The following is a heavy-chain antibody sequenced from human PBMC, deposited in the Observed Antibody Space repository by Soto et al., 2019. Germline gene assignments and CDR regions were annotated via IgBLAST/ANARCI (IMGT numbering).Heavy chain of an antibody. CDR2: NRVKANNHAT. D-gene: IGHD4-4*01. CDR1: ASRFNAWA. CDR3: CRRHCDDYRNSVYFHSLDV. J-gene: IGHJ6*02. Sequence: LRLSCATRASRFNAWASNWAGPGSGNGLAWVGRNRVKANNHATSYAASVKGRVTSSRDDSTNTVYLHMNSLHTEDTAVYYSCRRHCDDYRNSVYFHSLDVSRPVSTVTVS. V-gene: IGHV3-73*01.